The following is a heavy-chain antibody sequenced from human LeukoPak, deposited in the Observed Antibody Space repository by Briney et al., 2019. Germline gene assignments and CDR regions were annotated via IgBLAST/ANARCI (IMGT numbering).Heavy chain of an antibody. D-gene: IGHD6-19*01. CDR2: INWNGGST. Sequence: PGGSLRLSCAASGFIFDDYGMSWVRQAPGKGLEGVSGINWNGGSTGYADSVKGRLTISRDNPKHSLYLSMNSLRAKGAALYHCARESSGWYWRWVDPWGEGSLVTVAS. J-gene: IGHJ5*02. V-gene: IGHV3-20*01. CDR3: ARESSGWYWRWVDP. CDR1: GFIFDDYG.